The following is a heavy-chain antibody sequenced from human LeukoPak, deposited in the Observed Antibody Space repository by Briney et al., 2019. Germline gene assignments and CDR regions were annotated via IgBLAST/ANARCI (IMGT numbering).Heavy chain of an antibody. J-gene: IGHJ6*02. D-gene: IGHD2-2*01. CDR3: ARGSCSSTSCYFRPVGYYYYGMDV. CDR1: GGSISSGGSY. V-gene: IGHV4-31*03. CDR2: IYYSGST. Sequence: SQTLSLTCTVSGGSISSGGSYWSWIRQHPGKGLEWIGYIYYSGSTYYNPSLKSRVTISVDTSKNQFSLKLSSVTAADTAVYYCARGSCSSTSCYFRPVGYYYYGMDVWGQGTTVTVSS.